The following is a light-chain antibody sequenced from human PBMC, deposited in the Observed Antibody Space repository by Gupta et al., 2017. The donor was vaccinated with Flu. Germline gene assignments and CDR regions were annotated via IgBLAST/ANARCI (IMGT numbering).Light chain of an antibody. J-gene: IGKJ1*01. V-gene: IGKV1-5*03. CDR1: QSVNTW. CDR2: KAS. CDR3: QQYNSYSRT. Sequence: DIQMTQSPSTLSASVGDSVTITCRSSQSVNTWLAWYQQKPGKAPKLLIYKASSLESGVPSRCSGSGSGTEFTLTISSLQPDDFATYYCQQYNSYSRTFGQGTKVEIK.